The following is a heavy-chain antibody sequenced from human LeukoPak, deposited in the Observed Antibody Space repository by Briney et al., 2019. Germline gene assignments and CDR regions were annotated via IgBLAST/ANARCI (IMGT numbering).Heavy chain of an antibody. CDR2: IWTDGSKK. CDR3: AKISSSAESNFDY. V-gene: IGHV3-30*02. CDR1: GFTFSTYA. D-gene: IGHD6-25*01. J-gene: IGHJ4*02. Sequence: PGGSLRLSCAASGFTFSTYAMHWVRQAPGKGLEWVAFIWTDGSKKYYADSVKGRFAISRENSKNTVYLQMNDLRHEDTALYFCAKISSSAESNFDYWGQGTLLTVSS.